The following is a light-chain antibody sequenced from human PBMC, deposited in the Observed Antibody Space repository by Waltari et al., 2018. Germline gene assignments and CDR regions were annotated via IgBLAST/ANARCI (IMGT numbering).Light chain of an antibody. J-gene: IGLJ3*02. Sequence: QSVLTQPPSVSGTPGQRVTISCSGSTSNIRAGHDVHWYQHLPGTAPKLLIYGNNNRPSGVPDRFSGSKSGTSASLAITGLQADDEADYYCAAWDDSLNGLFGGGTKLTVL. CDR1: TSNIRAGHD. CDR2: GNN. V-gene: IGLV1-40*01. CDR3: AAWDDSLNGL.